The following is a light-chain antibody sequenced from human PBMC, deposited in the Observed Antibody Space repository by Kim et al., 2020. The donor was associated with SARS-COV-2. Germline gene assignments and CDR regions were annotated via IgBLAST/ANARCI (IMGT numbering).Light chain of an antibody. CDR3: QQYGSSPPWT. J-gene: IGKJ1*01. Sequence: GEGGSGAGGAGRGGGGSYGGWWEQGRGGGAGLLVCGASSGATGRPDGCSGGGSGTDFTLTISRLEPEDFAVYYCQQYGSSPPWTFGQGTKVEIK. CDR1: RGGGGSY. CDR2: GAS. V-gene: IGKV3-20*01.